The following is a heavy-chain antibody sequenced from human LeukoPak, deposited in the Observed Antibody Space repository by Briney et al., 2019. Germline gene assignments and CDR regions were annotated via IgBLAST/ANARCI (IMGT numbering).Heavy chain of an antibody. CDR3: AKYTRGGSGSYGPNFDY. Sequence: GGSLRLSCAASGFTFDDYAMHWVRQAPGKGLEWVSGISWSSDSIGYADSVKGRFTISRDNAKNSLYLQMNSLRAEDTAVYYCAKYTRGGSGSYGPNFDYWGQGTLVTVSS. CDR2: ISWSSDSI. V-gene: IGHV3-9*01. J-gene: IGHJ4*02. CDR1: GFTFDDYA. D-gene: IGHD3-10*01.